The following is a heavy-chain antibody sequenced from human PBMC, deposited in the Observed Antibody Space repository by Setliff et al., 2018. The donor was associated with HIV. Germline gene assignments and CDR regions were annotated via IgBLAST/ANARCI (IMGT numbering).Heavy chain of an antibody. CDR1: GYTFTSYG. CDR2: ISAYNGNT. V-gene: IGHV1-18*01. CDR3: ARGTDDGFYYDTSGSLAFDI. D-gene: IGHD3-22*01. Sequence: ASVKVSCKASGYTFTSYGISWVRQAPGQGLEWMGWISAYNGNTNYAQRLQGRVTMTTDTSTSTAYMELSSLRSEDTAIYYCARGTDDGFYYDTSGSLAFDIWGQGTMVTVSS. J-gene: IGHJ3*02.